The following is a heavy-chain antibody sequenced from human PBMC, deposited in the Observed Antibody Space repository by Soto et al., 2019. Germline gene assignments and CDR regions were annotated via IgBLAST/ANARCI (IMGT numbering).Heavy chain of an antibody. CDR1: GVAVATGSYY. J-gene: IGHJ4*02. CDR2: IFFSGNT. V-gene: IGHV4-61*01. CDR3: AREIAARHWVDY. Sequence: QVQLQESGPGLVKPSETMSLTCSVSGVAVATGSYYWRWIRKPPGKVLEWIGYIFFSGNTKYNPSHRRRGTMSLDTPKNLLSQRLASVTAADTAVYFGAREIAARHWVDYWGQGTMVTVSS. D-gene: IGHD6-6*01.